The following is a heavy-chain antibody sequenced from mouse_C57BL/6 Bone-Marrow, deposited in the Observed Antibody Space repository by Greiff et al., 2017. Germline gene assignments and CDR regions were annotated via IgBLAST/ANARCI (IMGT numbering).Heavy chain of an antibody. V-gene: IGHV1-64*01. CDR2: IHPNSGST. CDR1: GYTFTSYW. Sequence: QVQLQQSGAELVKPGASVKLSCKASGYTFTSYWMHWVKQRPGQGLEWIGMIHPNSGSTNYNEKFKSKATLTVDKSSSTAFMQLSSLTSEDSAVYYCARDPAWFAYWGQGTLVTVSA. CDR3: ARDPAWFAY. J-gene: IGHJ3*01.